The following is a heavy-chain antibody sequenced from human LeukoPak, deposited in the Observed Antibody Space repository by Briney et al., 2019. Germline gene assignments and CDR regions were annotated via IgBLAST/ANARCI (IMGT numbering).Heavy chain of an antibody. CDR2: IYYSGST. CDR1: GGSVSSGSYY. J-gene: IGHJ3*02. D-gene: IGHD3-9*01. V-gene: IGHV4-61*01. CDR3: ARDRGYYDILTGYSHDAFDI. Sequence: SETLSLTCTVSGGSVSSGSYYWSWIRQPPGKGLEWIGYIYYSGSTNYNPSLKSRVTISVDTSKNQFSLKLSSVTAADTAVYCCARDRGYYDILTGYSHDAFDIWGQGTMVTVSS.